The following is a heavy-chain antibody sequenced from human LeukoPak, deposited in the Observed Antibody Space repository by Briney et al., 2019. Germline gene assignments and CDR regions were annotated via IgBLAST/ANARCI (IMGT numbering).Heavy chain of an antibody. V-gene: IGHV4-39*02. D-gene: IGHD2-15*01. CDR1: GGSISRSNSY. J-gene: IGHJ4*02. CDR3: ARDQNCSGGSCADY. CDR2: IYDSGNT. Sequence: SETLSLTCIVSGGSISRSNSYWAWIRQPPGKGLEWIGSIYDSGNTYYNPSLGSRVTVSADTSKNHFSLKLRSVTAADTAVYYCARDQNCSGGSCADYWGQGTLVTVSS.